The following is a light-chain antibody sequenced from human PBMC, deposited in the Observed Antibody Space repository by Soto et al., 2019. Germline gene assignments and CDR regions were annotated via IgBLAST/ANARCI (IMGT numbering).Light chain of an antibody. CDR2: DVS. V-gene: IGLV2-11*01. Sequence: QSALTQPRSVSGSPGQSVAISCTGTSSDVGGYNYVSWYQQHPGKAPKLMIYDVSKRPSGVPDRFSGSKSGNTASLTISGLQAEDEADYYCCSYAGGPYVFGTGIKLTVL. J-gene: IGLJ1*01. CDR3: CSYAGGPYV. CDR1: SSDVGGYNY.